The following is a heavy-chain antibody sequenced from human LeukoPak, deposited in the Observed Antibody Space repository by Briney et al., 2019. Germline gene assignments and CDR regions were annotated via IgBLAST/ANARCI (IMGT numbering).Heavy chain of an antibody. J-gene: IGHJ4*02. CDR1: GGSFSGCY. CDR3: ARGGLHYLAAAGSYVY. CDR2: INHSGST. D-gene: IGHD6-13*01. Sequence: SETLSLTCAVYGGSFSGCYWSWIRQLPGKGLEWIGEINHSGSTNYNPSLKSRVTISVDTSKNQFSLKLSSVTAADTAVYYCARGGLHYLAAAGSYVYWGQGTLVTVSS. V-gene: IGHV4-34*01.